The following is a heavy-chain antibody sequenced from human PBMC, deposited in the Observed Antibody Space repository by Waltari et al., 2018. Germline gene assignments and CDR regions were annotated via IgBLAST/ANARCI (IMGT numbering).Heavy chain of an antibody. V-gene: IGHV3-74*01. CDR1: GTPFVSHA. Sequence: EVQLVQSGGHLVHPAWSLRLSFAASGTPFVSHAQPWVRQAPGTGLVWVSRINTDGSITIYADYVRGRFTISRDNAKNTLYLQMNSLRVDDSAVYYCTRGVAEGFDPWGQGTLVTVSS. D-gene: IGHD2-15*01. J-gene: IGHJ5*02. CDR3: TRGVAEGFDP. CDR2: INTDGSIT.